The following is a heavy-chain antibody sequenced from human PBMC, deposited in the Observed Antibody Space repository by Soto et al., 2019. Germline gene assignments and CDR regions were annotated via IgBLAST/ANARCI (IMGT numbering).Heavy chain of an antibody. J-gene: IGHJ3*02. D-gene: IGHD4-17*01. Sequence: QGQLVQSGGEVKKPGASVKVSCRASGYTFTTYGMSWVRQAPGQGLEWLGWISTYNGDTNYAQKVQGRVTLTTDTCTRTGYMGVRSLRYDDTAVYYCARGGDYGDYGGAFDIWGQGTLVTVSS. V-gene: IGHV1-18*04. CDR1: GYTFTTYG. CDR3: ARGGDYGDYGGAFDI. CDR2: ISTYNGDT.